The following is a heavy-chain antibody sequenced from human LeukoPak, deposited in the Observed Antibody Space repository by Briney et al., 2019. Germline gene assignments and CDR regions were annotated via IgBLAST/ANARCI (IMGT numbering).Heavy chain of an antibody. D-gene: IGHD2-15*01. Sequence: GGSLRLSCAASGFTFSNYAFHWARQAPGKGLEWVAVISSDGSNQYYADSVKGRFTISRDNSKNTLYLQMNSLRAEDTAVYYCARENYCSGGSCFNFDYWGQGTLVTVSS. CDR3: ARENYCSGGSCFNFDY. CDR1: GFTFSNYA. CDR2: ISSDGSNQ. V-gene: IGHV3-30-3*01. J-gene: IGHJ4*02.